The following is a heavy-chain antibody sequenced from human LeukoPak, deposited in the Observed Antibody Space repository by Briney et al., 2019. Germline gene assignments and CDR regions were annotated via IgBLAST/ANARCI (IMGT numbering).Heavy chain of an antibody. CDR1: GGSISSYY. D-gene: IGHD1-26*01. CDR2: IYTSGST. J-gene: IGHJ5*02. Sequence: SETLSLTCTVSGGSISSYYWSWIRQPAGKGLEWIGRIYTSGSTNYNPSLKSRVTMPVDTSKNQFSLKLSSVTAADTAVYYCARSLSSGSYWGGNWFDPWGQGTLVTVSS. CDR3: ARSLSSGSYWGGNWFDP. V-gene: IGHV4-4*07.